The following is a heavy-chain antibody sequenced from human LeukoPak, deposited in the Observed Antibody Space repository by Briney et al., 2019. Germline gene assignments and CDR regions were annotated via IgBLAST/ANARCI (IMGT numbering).Heavy chain of an antibody. CDR1: GGSISSSSYY. D-gene: IGHD3-16*01. CDR3: AREGGVSTGDDY. Sequence: PSETLSLTCTVSGGSISSSSYYWGWIRQPPGKGLEWIGSIYYSGSTYYNPSLKSRVTISVDTSKNQFSLKLSSVTAADTAVYYCAREGGVSTGDDYWGQGTLVTVSS. J-gene: IGHJ4*02. V-gene: IGHV4-39*07. CDR2: IYYSGST.